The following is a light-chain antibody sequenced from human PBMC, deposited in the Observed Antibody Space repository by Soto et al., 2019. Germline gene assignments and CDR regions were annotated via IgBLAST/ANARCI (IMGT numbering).Light chain of an antibody. CDR3: QQYGSSSWT. J-gene: IGKJ1*01. CDR2: GAS. V-gene: IGKV3-20*01. CDR1: QSVSSSY. Sequence: VVLTQSPATLPLSPGERATLSCRASQSVSSSYLAWYQQKPGQAPRLLIYGASSRATGIPDRFSGSGSGTDFTLTISRLEPEDFAVYYCQQYGSSSWTFGQGTKVDIK.